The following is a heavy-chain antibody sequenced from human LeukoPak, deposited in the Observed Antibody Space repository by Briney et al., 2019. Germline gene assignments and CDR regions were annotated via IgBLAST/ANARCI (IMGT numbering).Heavy chain of an antibody. CDR1: GYTFTGYY. J-gene: IGHJ4*02. Sequence: GASVKVSCKASGYTFTGYYMHWVRQAPGQGLEWMGRINPNSGGTNYAQKFQGRVTMTRDTSISTAYMELSRLRYDDTAVYYCVRDSYYDFGYWGQGTLVTVSS. D-gene: IGHD3-3*01. CDR2: INPNSGGT. CDR3: VRDSYYDFGY. V-gene: IGHV1-2*06.